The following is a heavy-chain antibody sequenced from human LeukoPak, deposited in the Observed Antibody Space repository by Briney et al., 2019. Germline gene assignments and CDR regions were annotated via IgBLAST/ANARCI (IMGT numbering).Heavy chain of an antibody. CDR1: GGSVSSSSYY. CDR3: ARGGYGVQVDS. V-gene: IGHV4-39*01. D-gene: IGHD4-17*01. Sequence: SETLSLTCTVSGGSVSSSSYYWGWIRQPPGKGLEWIGSIYHSGSTYYNPSLKSRVTISVDTSKNQFSLKLSSVTAADTAVYYCARGGYGVQVDSWGQGTLVTVSS. J-gene: IGHJ4*02. CDR2: IYHSGST.